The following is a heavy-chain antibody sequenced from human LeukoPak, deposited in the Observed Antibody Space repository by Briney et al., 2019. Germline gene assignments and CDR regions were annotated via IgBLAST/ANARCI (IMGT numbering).Heavy chain of an antibody. CDR3: ARRATMVRGVII. J-gene: IGHJ4*02. Sequence: SETLSLTCTVSGGSISSYYWSWIRQPPGKGLEWIGYIYYSGSTNYNPSLKSRVTISVDTSKNQFSLKLSSVTAADTAVYYRARRATMVRGVIIWGQGTLVTVSS. D-gene: IGHD3-10*01. CDR1: GGSISSYY. V-gene: IGHV4-59*08. CDR2: IYYSGST.